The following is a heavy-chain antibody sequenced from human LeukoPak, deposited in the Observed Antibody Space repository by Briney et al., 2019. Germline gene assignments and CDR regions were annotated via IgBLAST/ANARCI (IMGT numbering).Heavy chain of an antibody. CDR3: ARDREYYYYYMDV. D-gene: IGHD1-26*01. V-gene: IGHV4-61*02. CDR2: IFSSGST. Sequence: PSQTLSLTCTVSGGSISSGSYFWSWIRQPAGKGLEWIGRIFSSGSTNYNPSLRTRVTISVDTSNNQFSLKLTSVTAADTAVYYCARDREYYYYYMDVWGKGTTVTVSS. CDR1: GGSISSGSYF. J-gene: IGHJ6*03.